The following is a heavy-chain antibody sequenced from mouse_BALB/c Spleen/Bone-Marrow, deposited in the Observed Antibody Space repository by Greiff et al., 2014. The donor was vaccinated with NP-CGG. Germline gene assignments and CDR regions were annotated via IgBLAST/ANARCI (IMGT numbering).Heavy chain of an antibody. CDR1: GYSFTGYT. CDR3: ARGPPLYYDYGFDY. V-gene: IGHV1-18*01. Sequence: VQLKQSGPELVKPGASMKISRKASGYSFTGYTMNWVKQSHGKNLEWIGLINPYNGGTRYNQKFKGKATLTVDKSSSTAYMELLSLTSEDSAVYYCARGPPLYYDYGFDYWGQGTTLTVSS. J-gene: IGHJ2*01. CDR2: INPYNGGT. D-gene: IGHD2-4*01.